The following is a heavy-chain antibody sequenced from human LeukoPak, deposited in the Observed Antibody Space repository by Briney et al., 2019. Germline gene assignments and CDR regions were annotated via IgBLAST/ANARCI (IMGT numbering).Heavy chain of an antibody. Sequence: GESLKISCKGSGYSFTSYWIGWVRQMPGKGLEWMRIIYPGDSDTRYNPSFQGQVTISADKSISTAYLQWSSLKASDTAMYYCARHGAGYCSSTSCYTGGYYYYGMDVWGQGTTVTVSS. V-gene: IGHV5-51*01. CDR2: IYPGDSDT. D-gene: IGHD2-2*02. CDR3: ARHGAGYCSSTSCYTGGYYYYGMDV. CDR1: GYSFTSYW. J-gene: IGHJ6*02.